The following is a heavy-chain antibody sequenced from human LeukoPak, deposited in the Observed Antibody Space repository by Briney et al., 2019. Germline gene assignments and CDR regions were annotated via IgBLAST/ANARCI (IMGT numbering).Heavy chain of an antibody. D-gene: IGHD6-6*01. V-gene: IGHV4-61*10. J-gene: IGHJ5*02. CDR3: ARSGSSSSWFDP. CDR1: GDSVSSDNYY. Sequence: PSETLSLTCTVFGDSVSSDNYYWSWIRQPAGKGLEWIGRIYTSGSTSYNPSLKSRVTISVDTSKNQFSLKLSSVTAADTAVYYCARSGSSSSWFDPWGQGTLVTVSS. CDR2: IYTSGST.